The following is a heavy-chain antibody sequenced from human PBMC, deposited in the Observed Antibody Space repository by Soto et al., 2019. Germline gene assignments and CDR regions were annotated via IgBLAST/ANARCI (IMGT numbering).Heavy chain of an antibody. Sequence: EVQLLESGGGLVQPGGSLRLSCAASGFTFSTNPMTWVRQAPGKGLEWVSINSGSGESTYYAKSVKGRFTISRDNSKNALYLQMNSLRAEDTAVYYCAKVIGGVVMNAFEIWGQGTMVTVSS. J-gene: IGHJ3*02. CDR2: NSGSGEST. V-gene: IGHV3-23*01. D-gene: IGHD3-22*01. CDR3: AKVIGGVVMNAFEI. CDR1: GFTFSTNP.